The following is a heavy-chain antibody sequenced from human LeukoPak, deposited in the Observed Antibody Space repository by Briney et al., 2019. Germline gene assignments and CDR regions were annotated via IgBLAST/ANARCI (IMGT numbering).Heavy chain of an antibody. CDR1: GYSFTSYW. CDR3: ARFSMVRGVIHWFDP. V-gene: IGHV5-51*01. Sequence: GESLKISCKGSGYSFTSYWIGWVRQMPGKGLEWMGIIYPGDSDTRYSPPFQGQVTISADKSISTAYLQWSSLKASDTAMYYCARFSMVRGVIHWFDPWGQGTLVTVSS. D-gene: IGHD3-10*01. CDR2: IYPGDSDT. J-gene: IGHJ5*02.